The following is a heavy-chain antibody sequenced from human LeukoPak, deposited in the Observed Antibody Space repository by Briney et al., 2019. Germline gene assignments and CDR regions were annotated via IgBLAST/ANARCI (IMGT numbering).Heavy chain of an antibody. V-gene: IGHV3-21*01. Sequence: PGGSLTLSCAASGFTFSSYSMNWVRQAPGKGLEWVSSISSSSYIYYADSVKGRFTISRDNDKNSLYLQMNSLRAEDTAVYYCATRVVVTAMGSFDYWGQGTLVTGSS. CDR2: ISSSSYI. CDR1: GFTFSSYS. CDR3: ATRVVVTAMGSFDY. D-gene: IGHD2-21*02. J-gene: IGHJ4*02.